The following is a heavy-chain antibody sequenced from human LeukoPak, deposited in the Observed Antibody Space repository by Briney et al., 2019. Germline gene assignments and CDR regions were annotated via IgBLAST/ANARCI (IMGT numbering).Heavy chain of an antibody. CDR1: GFTFDDYA. CDR3: AKDIIADTAMVTGLDY. V-gene: IGHV3-9*01. Sequence: TGGSLRLSCAASGFTFDDYAMHWVRQAPGKGLEWVSGISWNSGSIGYADSVKGRFTISRDNAKNSLYLQMNSLRAEDTALYYCAKDIIADTAMVTGLDYWGQGTLVTVSS. J-gene: IGHJ4*02. CDR2: ISWNSGSI. D-gene: IGHD5-18*01.